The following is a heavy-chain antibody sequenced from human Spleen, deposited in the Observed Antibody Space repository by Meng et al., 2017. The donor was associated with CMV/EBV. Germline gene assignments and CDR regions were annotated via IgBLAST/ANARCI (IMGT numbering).Heavy chain of an antibody. CDR1: GFTFSDYY. V-gene: IGHV3-11*04. J-gene: IGHJ4*02. CDR2: ISLSGSTI. CDR3: APGGALTIVDY. Sequence: SCAASGFTFSDYYMSWIRQAPGKGLEWLSYISLSGSTIYYADSVKGRFTVSRDNSNNSLYLQMNSLRAEDTAVYYCAPGGALTIVDYWGQGTLVTVSS. D-gene: IGHD4/OR15-4a*01.